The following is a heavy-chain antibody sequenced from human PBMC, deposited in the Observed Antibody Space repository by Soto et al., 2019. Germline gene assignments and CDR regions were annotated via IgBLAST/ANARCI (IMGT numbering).Heavy chain of an antibody. CDR3: ARDQVIVVPAAMRSSGWYFEY. V-gene: IGHV4-34*01. CDR2: INHSGST. CDR1: GGSCSGYY. J-gene: IGHJ4*02. Sequence: SETLSLTCAVYGGSCSGYYWSWIRQPPGKGLEWIGEINHSGSTNYNPSLKSRVTISVDTSKNQFSLKLSSVTAADTAVYYCARDQVIVVPAAMRSSGWYFEYSGQGTLVTVSS. D-gene: IGHD2-2*01.